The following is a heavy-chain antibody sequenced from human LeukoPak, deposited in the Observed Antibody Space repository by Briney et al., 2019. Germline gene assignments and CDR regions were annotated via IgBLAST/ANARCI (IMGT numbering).Heavy chain of an antibody. J-gene: IGHJ4*01. CDR1: GGSISSGDYS. CDR3: ARAKSQRGYTYGPHTYFDY. V-gene: IGHV4-30-4*01. CDR2: IYYSGST. Sequence: PSETLSLTRTVSGGSISSGDYSWSWIRQPPGQGLEWIGYIYYSGSTYYNPSLKSRVTISVDTSQKQFSLKLNSVTAADTAVYYCARAKSQRGYTYGPHTYFDYWGQGTLVTVSS. D-gene: IGHD5-18*01.